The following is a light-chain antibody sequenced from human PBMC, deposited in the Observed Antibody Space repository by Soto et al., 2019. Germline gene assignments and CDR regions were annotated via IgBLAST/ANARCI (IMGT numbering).Light chain of an antibody. V-gene: IGKV1-5*03. J-gene: IGKJ1*01. CDR2: KAS. CDR1: QSISSW. CDR3: QQNYRATPWT. Sequence: DIQMTQSPSTLSASVGDRVTITWRASQSISSWLAWYQQKPGKAPKLLIYKASSLESGVPSRFSGSGSGTEFTLTISSLQPDDFATYYCQQNYRATPWTFGQGTKV.